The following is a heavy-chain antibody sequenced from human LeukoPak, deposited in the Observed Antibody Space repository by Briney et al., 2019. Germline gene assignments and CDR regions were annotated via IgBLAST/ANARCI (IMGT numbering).Heavy chain of an antibody. V-gene: IGHV3-7*01. J-gene: IGHJ3*02. Sequence: GGSLRLSCAASGFTFSSYWMSWVRQAPGKGLEWVANIKQDGSEKYYVDSVKGRFTISRDNAKNSLYLQMNSRRAEDTAVYYCARERDYYDSSGDAFDIWGQGTMVTVSS. CDR2: IKQDGSEK. CDR3: ARERDYYDSSGDAFDI. D-gene: IGHD3-22*01. CDR1: GFTFSSYW.